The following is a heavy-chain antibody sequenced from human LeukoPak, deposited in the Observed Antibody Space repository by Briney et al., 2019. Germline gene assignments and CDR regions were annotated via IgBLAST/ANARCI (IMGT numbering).Heavy chain of an antibody. CDR2: IIPIFGTA. D-gene: IGHD3-10*01. CDR3: ARAWVRALLWFGESSRRSYYFDY. CDR1: GGTFSSYA. Sequence: SVKVSCKASGGTFSSYAISCVGQAPGQGLEWMGGIIPIFGTANYAQKFQGRVTITTDESTRRAYMEMSSLRSEDTAKYYCARAWVRALLWFGESSRRSYYFDYWGQGTLVTVSS. V-gene: IGHV1-69*05. J-gene: IGHJ4*02.